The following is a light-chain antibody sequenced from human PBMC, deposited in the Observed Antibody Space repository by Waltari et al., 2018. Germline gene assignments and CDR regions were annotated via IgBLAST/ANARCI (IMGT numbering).Light chain of an antibody. V-gene: IGKV1-5*03. CDR1: QSISNW. Sequence: DIQMTQSPSTLSASVGDSVTITCRASQSISNWLAWYQQKPGKAPKVLIYKSFTLQRGVPSRFSGSGSETEFILTISSLQPDDFATYYCQQYNIWPYTFGQGTTLEI. CDR3: QQYNIWPYT. J-gene: IGKJ2*01. CDR2: KSF.